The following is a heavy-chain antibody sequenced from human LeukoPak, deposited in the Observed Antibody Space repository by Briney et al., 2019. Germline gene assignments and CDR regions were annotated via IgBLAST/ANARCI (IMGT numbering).Heavy chain of an antibody. D-gene: IGHD5-24*01. Sequence: RGSLRLSCAASGFTFSNYWMHWVRQAPGKGLVWVSSIKSNGRTTSYADSVKGRFTISRDNAKNTLYLQMNSLRVEDTAVYYCARDGRLDGYNGIVDNWGQGTLVTVSS. V-gene: IGHV3-74*01. CDR2: IKSNGRTT. CDR1: GFTFSNYW. CDR3: ARDGRLDGYNGIVDN. J-gene: IGHJ4*02.